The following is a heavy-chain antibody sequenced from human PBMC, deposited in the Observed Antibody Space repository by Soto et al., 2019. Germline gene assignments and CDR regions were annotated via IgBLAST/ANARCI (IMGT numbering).Heavy chain of an antibody. Sequence: QVQLVESGGGVVQPGRSLRLSCEVSGLTFRTYGMHWVRQAPGKGLEWVAIISNEGSDEKYADSVKGRFTISRDNSKNTLYLQMNSLRVEDTAVYCCAKGCGSGGSCYIIDYWGQGTLVTVSS. CDR2: ISNEGSDE. CDR3: AKGCGSGGSCYIIDY. V-gene: IGHV3-30*18. J-gene: IGHJ4*02. CDR1: GLTFRTYG. D-gene: IGHD2-15*01.